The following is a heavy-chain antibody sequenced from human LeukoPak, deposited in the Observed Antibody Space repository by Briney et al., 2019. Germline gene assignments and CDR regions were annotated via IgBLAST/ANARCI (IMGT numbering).Heavy chain of an antibody. Sequence: SETLSLTCTVSGASISDYYWSWIRQAAGKGLEWIGRIYITGSTSYNPSLKRRVTMSLDTSKNQFSLLLYSVTAADTAVYYCARRATSSWYYDYWGQGALATVSS. V-gene: IGHV4-4*07. J-gene: IGHJ4*02. CDR3: ARRATSSWYYDY. D-gene: IGHD6-13*01. CDR1: GASISDYY. CDR2: IYITGST.